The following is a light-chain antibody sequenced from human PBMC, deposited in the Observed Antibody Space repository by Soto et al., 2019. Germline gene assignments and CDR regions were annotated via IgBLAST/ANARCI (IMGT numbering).Light chain of an antibody. CDR2: DAS. CDR3: QQRSDCPPSLT. CDR1: QSVGTC. V-gene: IGKV3-11*01. J-gene: IGKJ4*01. Sequence: EIELTQSPATLSFSPGERATLSCRASQSVGTCFAWYQQKPGQAPNLLIYDASNTATGIPARFSGSGSGTDFTLTISSLEPQDFAVSYCQQRSDCPPSLTFGGGTKVDIK.